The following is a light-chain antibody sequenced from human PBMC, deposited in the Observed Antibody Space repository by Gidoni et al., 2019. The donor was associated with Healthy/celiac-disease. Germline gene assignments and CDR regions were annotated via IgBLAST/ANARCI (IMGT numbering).Light chain of an antibody. Sequence: EIVLPQSPGTLSLSPGERATLSCRASQSVSSSYLAWYQQKPGQAPRLLIYGASSTATGIPDRFSGSGSGTDFTLTISRLEPEDFAVYYCQQYGSSPDTFGQGTKLEIK. CDR2: GAS. CDR3: QQYGSSPDT. V-gene: IGKV3-20*01. CDR1: QSVSSSY. J-gene: IGKJ2*01.